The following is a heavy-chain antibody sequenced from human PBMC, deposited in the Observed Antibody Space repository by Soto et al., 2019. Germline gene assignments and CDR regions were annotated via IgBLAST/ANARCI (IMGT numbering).Heavy chain of an antibody. CDR2: ISSNGVGT. CDR1: GVTLSGYA. J-gene: IGHJ6*03. D-gene: IGHD6-6*01. V-gene: IGHV3-64*01. Sequence: PGGSLRLSCAACGVTLSGYAMDWVRQAPGKGLEYVSGISSNGVGTYYANSVQGRFTISRDNSKNTVYLQMGSLRPEDMAVYYCARRARPDFYYMDVWGKGTTVTVSS. CDR3: ARRARPDFYYMDV.